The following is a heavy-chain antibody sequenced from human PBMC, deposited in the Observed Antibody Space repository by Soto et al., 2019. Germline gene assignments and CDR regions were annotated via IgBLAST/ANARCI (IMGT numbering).Heavy chain of an antibody. CDR3: AREERVCSSTSCYSFFFPLGLRAHYYGMDV. J-gene: IGHJ6*02. D-gene: IGHD2-2*01. CDR2: IKQDGSEK. Sequence: GGSLRLSCAASGFTFSSYWMSWVRQAPGKGLEWVANIKQDGSEKYYVDSVKGRFTISRDNAKNSLYLQMNSLRAEDTAVYYCAREERVCSSTSCYSFFFPLGLRAHYYGMDVWGQGTTVTVSS. CDR1: GFTFSSYW. V-gene: IGHV3-7*03.